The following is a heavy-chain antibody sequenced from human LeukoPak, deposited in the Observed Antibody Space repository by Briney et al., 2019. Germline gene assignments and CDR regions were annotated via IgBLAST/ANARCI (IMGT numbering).Heavy chain of an antibody. V-gene: IGHV4-30-2*01. D-gene: IGHD3-10*01. Sequence: SETLSLTCAVSGGSISSGGYSWSWIRQPPGTGLEWIRYIYHSGSTYYNPSLKSRVTISVDRSKNQFSLKLSSVTAADTAVYYCARASITMVRGDGAFDIWGQGTMVTVSS. J-gene: IGHJ3*02. CDR3: ARASITMVRGDGAFDI. CDR2: IYHSGST. CDR1: GGSISSGGYS.